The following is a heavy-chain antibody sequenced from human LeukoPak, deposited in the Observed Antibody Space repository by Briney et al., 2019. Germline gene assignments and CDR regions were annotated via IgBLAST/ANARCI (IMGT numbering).Heavy chain of an antibody. V-gene: IGHV1-3*01. Sequence: ASVKVSCKASGYTFTSYAMHWVRQAPGQRLEWVGWINAGNGNTKYSQKFQGRVTITRDTSASTAYMELSSLRSEDTAVYYCARDPLGSSWYYFDYWGQGTLVTVSS. CDR1: GYTFTSYA. CDR3: ARDPLGSSWYYFDY. J-gene: IGHJ4*02. CDR2: INAGNGNT. D-gene: IGHD6-13*01.